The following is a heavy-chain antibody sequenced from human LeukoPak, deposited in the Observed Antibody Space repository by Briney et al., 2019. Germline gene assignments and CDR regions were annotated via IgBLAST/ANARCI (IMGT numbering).Heavy chain of an antibody. Sequence: SETLSLTCAVYGGSFSSYYWSWIRQPPGKGLEWIGYIYYSGSTNYNPSLKSRVTISVDTSKNQFSLKLSSVTAADTAVYYCARLKYYYYGMDVWGQGTTVTVSS. J-gene: IGHJ6*02. CDR3: ARLKYYYYGMDV. CDR1: GGSFSSYY. V-gene: IGHV4-59*08. CDR2: IYYSGST.